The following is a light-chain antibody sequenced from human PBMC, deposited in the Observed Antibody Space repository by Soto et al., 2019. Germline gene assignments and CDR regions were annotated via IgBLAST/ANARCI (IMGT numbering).Light chain of an antibody. CDR1: SSDVGNYNL. Sequence: QSALTQPASVSGSPGQSITISCTGTSSDVGNYNLVSWYQQHPGKAPKLMIYEGSKRPSGVSNRFSGSKSGNTASLTISGLQSEDGAVNYGSSNAGSGTLLSGGGTNPTAL. V-gene: IGLV2-23*01. CDR3: SSNAGSGTLL. CDR2: EGS. J-gene: IGLJ2*01.